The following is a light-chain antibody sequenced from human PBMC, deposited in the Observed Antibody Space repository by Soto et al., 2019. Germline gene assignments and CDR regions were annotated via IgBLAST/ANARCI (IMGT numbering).Light chain of an antibody. V-gene: IGKV1-33*01. CDR3: QQYDNLPS. CDR2: DAS. J-gene: IGKJ5*01. Sequence: DIQMTQSPSSLSASVGDRVTITCPASQDISNYLNWYQQKPGKAPKLLIYDASNLETGVPSRFSGSGSGTDFTFTINTLQPEDIATYYCQQYDNLPSFGQGTRREI. CDR1: QDISNY.